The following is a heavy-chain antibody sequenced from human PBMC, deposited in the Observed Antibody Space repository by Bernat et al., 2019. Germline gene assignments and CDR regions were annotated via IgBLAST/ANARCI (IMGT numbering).Heavy chain of an antibody. J-gene: IGHJ4*02. CDR1: GGSFSGYY. V-gene: IGHV4-34*01. D-gene: IGHD5-24*01. CDR2: INHSGST. Sequence: QVQLQQWGAGLLKPSETLSLTCAVYGGSFSGYYWSWIRQPPGKGLEWIGEINHSGSTNYNPSLKSRVTISVDTSMNQFSLKLSSVTAADTAVYYCARGRKRWEKNFDYWGQGTLVTVSS. CDR3: ARGRKRWEKNFDY.